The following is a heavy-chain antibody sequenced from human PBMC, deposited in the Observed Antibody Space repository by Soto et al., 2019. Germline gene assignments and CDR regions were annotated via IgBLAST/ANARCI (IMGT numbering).Heavy chain of an antibody. J-gene: IGHJ4*02. CDR3: TTMAQY. CDR2: IKTKTEGDRT. CDR1: GFPFNKAW. Sequence: EVQLVQSGGGLVKPGGSLTLSCAASGFPFNKAWMNWVRQAPGKGLEWVGRIKTKTEGDRTDHPAPVKGRFTISRDDSKNTVYLQMSNLRTEDTAVYYCTTMAQYWGQGTLVTVSS. V-gene: IGHV3-15*07. D-gene: IGHD3-10*01.